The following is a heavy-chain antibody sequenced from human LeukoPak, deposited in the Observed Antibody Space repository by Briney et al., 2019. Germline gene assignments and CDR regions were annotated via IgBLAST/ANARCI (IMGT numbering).Heavy chain of an antibody. CDR2: INPSGGST. D-gene: IGHD3-10*01. V-gene: IGHV1-46*01. CDR3: ARGRWGSGSYYAHYYFDY. Sequence: ASVKVSCKASGYTFTSCYMHWVRQAPGQGREWMGIINPSGGSTSYAQKFQGRVTMTRDMSTSTVYMELRSLRSEDTAVYYCARGRWGSGSYYAHYYFDYWGQGTLVTVSS. J-gene: IGHJ4*02. CDR1: GYTFTSCY.